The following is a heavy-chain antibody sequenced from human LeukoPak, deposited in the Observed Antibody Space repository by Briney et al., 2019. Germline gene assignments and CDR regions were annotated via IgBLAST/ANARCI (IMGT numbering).Heavy chain of an antibody. Sequence: SVKVSCKASGGTFSSYGVSWVRQAPGQGLEWMGGIIPILATANYSQKFQGRVTTTADESASTAYMELSSLRSEDTAVYYCARTQVFGVAQRHYYMDVWGKGTTVTVSS. CDR3: ARTQVFGVAQRHYYMDV. D-gene: IGHD3-3*01. J-gene: IGHJ6*03. V-gene: IGHV1-69*13. CDR1: GGTFSSYG. CDR2: IIPILATA.